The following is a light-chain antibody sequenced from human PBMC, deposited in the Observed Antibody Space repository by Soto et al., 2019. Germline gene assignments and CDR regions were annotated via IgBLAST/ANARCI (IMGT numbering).Light chain of an antibody. V-gene: IGKV1-27*01. CDR2: GAT. CDR3: QKYNSDPLT. Sequence: IRMTQSPSSLSASTGDRVTITCRASQGISNYLAWYQQKPGKAPQLLIYGATTLQSGVPSRFSGSGSGTDFTLTIASLQPEDVATYYCQKYNSDPLTFGGGTKVDIK. J-gene: IGKJ4*01. CDR1: QGISNY.